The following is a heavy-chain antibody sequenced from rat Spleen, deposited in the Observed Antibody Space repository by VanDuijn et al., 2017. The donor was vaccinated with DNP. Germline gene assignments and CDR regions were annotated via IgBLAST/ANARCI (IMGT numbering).Heavy chain of an antibody. CDR1: GFTFNNYW. CDR2: ITNTGDHT. CDR3: AGRPPPTRGPFDY. J-gene: IGHJ2*01. Sequence: EVKLVESGGGLVQPGRSLKLSCAASGFTFNNYWMTWIRQAPGKGLEWVASITNTGDHTYYSDSVKGRFSLSRDNAKSTLYLQLNSLRSEDTATYYCAGRPPPTRGPFDYWGQGVTVTVSS. V-gene: IGHV5-31*01. D-gene: IGHD1-4*01.